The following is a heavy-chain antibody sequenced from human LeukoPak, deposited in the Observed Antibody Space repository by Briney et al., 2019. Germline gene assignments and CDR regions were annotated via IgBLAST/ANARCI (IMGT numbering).Heavy chain of an antibody. D-gene: IGHD1-1*01. CDR3: VRKTFGTVYFDY. Sequence: PSETLSLTXTVSGGSISSSSYYWGWVRQAPGEGLEWISYVSPGSGDTIYYADSVKGRFTISRDNAKNSVFLQMRSLRGEDTAVYYCVRKTFGTVYFDYWGQGNLVTVSS. CDR1: GGSISSSSYY. V-gene: IGHV3-11*04. CDR2: VSPGSGDTI. J-gene: IGHJ4*02.